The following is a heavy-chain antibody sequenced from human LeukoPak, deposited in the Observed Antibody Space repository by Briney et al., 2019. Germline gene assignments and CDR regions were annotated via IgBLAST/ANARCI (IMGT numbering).Heavy chain of an antibody. Sequence: PSETLSLTCTVSGGSISSSTYYWRWIRQPPGKGLEWIGSNWNTKSTYYNPSLRTRVTISVDTSKNQFSLRLSSVTAADTAVYYCARSTVAGTRKVDYWGQGTL. V-gene: IGHV4-39*01. CDR3: ARSTVAGTRKVDY. J-gene: IGHJ4*02. CDR1: GGSISSSTYY. CDR2: NWNTKST. D-gene: IGHD6-19*01.